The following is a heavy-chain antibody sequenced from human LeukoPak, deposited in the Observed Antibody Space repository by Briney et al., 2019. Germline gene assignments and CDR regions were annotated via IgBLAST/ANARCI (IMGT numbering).Heavy chain of an antibody. CDR1: GGSISSGDYY. D-gene: IGHD3-16*02. V-gene: IGHV4-30-4*08. Sequence: SQTLSLXCTVSGGSISSGDYYWSWSRQPPGKGLEWIGYIYYSGSTYYNPSLKSRVTISVDTSKNQFSLKLSSVTAADTAVYYCASYMITFGGVIADAFDIWGQGTMVTVSS. J-gene: IGHJ3*02. CDR3: ASYMITFGGVIADAFDI. CDR2: IYYSGST.